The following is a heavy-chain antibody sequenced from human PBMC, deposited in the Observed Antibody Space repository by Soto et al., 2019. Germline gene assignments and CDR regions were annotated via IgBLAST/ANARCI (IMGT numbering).Heavy chain of an antibody. V-gene: IGHV3-72*01. D-gene: IGHD6-19*01. CDR3: AMLGGWSGGSSGMDV. J-gene: IGHJ6*02. CDR2: IRRKANSYTT. Sequence: EVQLVESGGGLVQPGGSLRLSCAASGLIFSDYQMDWVRQAPGKGLEWVGRIRRKANSYTTEYAASVKGRFTISRGDSKNSLYLQMNSLKSEDTAVYYCAMLGGWSGGSSGMDVWGQGTTVTVSS. CDR1: GLIFSDYQ.